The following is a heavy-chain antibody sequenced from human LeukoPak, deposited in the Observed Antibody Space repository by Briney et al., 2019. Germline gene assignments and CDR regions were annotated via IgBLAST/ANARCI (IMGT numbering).Heavy chain of an antibody. CDR3: TKYNWDKFSWTY. J-gene: IGHJ4*02. CDR1: GFTFSNAW. CDR2: IRSKAYGGTT. V-gene: IGHV3-49*04. D-gene: IGHD1-1*01. Sequence: PGGSLRLSCAASGFTFSNAWMSWVRQAPGKGLEWVGFIRSKAYGGTTEYAASVKGRFTISRDDSKSIAYLQMNSLKTEDTAVYYCTKYNWDKFSWTYWGQGTLVTVSS.